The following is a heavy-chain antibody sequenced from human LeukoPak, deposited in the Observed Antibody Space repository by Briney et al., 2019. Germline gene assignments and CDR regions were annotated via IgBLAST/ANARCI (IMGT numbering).Heavy chain of an antibody. CDR2: IYYSGST. Sequence: SETLSLTCTVSGGSISSYYWSWIRQPPGKGLEWIGYIYYSGSTNCNPSLKSRVTISVDTSKNQFSLRLNSVIAADTAVYFCARDFLWGQGTMVTVSS. CDR3: ARDFL. J-gene: IGHJ3*01. CDR1: GGSISSYY. V-gene: IGHV4-59*12.